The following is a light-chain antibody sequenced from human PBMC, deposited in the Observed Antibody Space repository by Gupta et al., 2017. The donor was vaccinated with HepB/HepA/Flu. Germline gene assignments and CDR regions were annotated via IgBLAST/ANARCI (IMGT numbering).Light chain of an antibody. V-gene: IGKV1-39*01. J-gene: IGKJ2*01. CDR1: QSISRY. Sequence: DIQMTQSPSSLSASVGDRVTITCRASQSISRYLNWYQQKPGKAPNLLICAVSSLQGGVPSRFSGRGSGTDFTLTISRLQPEDFATYFCQQSDSTPNTFGQGTKLEIK. CDR3: QQSDSTPNT. CDR2: AVS.